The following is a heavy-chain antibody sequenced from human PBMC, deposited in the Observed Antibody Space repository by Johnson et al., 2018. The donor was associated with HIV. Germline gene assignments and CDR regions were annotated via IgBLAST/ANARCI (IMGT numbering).Heavy chain of an antibody. CDR3: ARGGAGIAAAEDAFDI. Sequence: QVQLVESGGGVVQPGRSLRLSCAASGFTFSMYAMHWVRQAPGKGLEWVAVISYDGSNTYYVDSVKGRFTISRDSSKNTLYLQMNSLRADDTALYYCARGGAGIAAAEDAFDIWGQGTMVTVSS. CDR2: ISYDGSNT. V-gene: IGHV3-30*01. CDR1: GFTFSMYA. D-gene: IGHD6-13*01. J-gene: IGHJ3*02.